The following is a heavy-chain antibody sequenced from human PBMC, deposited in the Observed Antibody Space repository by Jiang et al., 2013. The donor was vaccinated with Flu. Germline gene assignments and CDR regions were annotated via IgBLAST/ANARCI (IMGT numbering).Heavy chain of an antibody. CDR3: AAHHRLGVVGTEYFQH. CDR2: IRYDGSNK. D-gene: IGHD3-3*01. V-gene: IGHV3-30*02. J-gene: IGHJ1*01. CDR1: GFNFGSYA. Sequence: AASGFNFGSYAMHWVRQAPGKGLEWVAFIRYDGSNKYYADSVKGRFTISRDNSKNTLYLQMNSLRAEDTAVYYCAAHHRLGVVGTEYFQHWGQGTLVTVSS.